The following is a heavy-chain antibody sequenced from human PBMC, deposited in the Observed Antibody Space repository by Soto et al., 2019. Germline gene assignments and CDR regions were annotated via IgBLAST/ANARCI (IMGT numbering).Heavy chain of an antibody. Sequence: GGSLRLSCAASGFTFSSYAMSWVRQAPGKGLEWVSAISGSGGSTYYADSVKGRFTISRDNSKNTLYLQMNSLRAEDTAVYFCARDRGGAYSGYGPDDWGHGTLVTVAS. CDR1: GFTFSSYA. D-gene: IGHD5-12*01. CDR3: ARDRGGAYSGYGPDD. V-gene: IGHV3-23*01. CDR2: ISGSGGST. J-gene: IGHJ4*01.